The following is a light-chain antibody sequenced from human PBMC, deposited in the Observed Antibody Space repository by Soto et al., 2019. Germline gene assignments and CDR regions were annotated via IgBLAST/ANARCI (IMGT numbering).Light chain of an antibody. V-gene: IGKV3-20*01. CDR1: QSISTYY. CDR2: GAS. CDR3: QQYGTSRPWA. J-gene: IGKJ1*01. Sequence: EIVLTQSPGTLSLSPGERATLSCRASQSISTYYLAWYQQKPGQAPRLLIHGASNRATGIPDRFSGSGSGTDFTLTISRLEPEDFAVYYCQQYGTSRPWAFGQGTKVEIK.